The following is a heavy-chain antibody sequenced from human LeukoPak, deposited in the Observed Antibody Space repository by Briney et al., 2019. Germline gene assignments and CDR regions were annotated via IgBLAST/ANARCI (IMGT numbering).Heavy chain of an antibody. Sequence: SETLSLTCAVYGGSFSGYYWSWIRQPPGEGLEWIGEINHSGSTNYNPSLKSRVTISVDTSKNQFSLKLSSVTAADTAVYYCARHVDSSGWYRSYFDYWGQGTLVTVSS. J-gene: IGHJ4*02. V-gene: IGHV4-34*01. CDR3: ARHVDSSGWYRSYFDY. CDR1: GGSFSGYY. CDR2: INHSGST. D-gene: IGHD6-19*01.